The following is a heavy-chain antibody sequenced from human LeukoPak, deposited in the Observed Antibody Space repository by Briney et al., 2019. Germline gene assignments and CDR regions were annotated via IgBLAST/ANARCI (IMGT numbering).Heavy chain of an antibody. CDR1: GFTFSDYS. D-gene: IGHD1-1*01. Sequence: GGSLRLSCAASGFTFSDYSLNWVRQAPGKGLEWVSYINSGSSTIYYVDSVEGRFTISRDNAKNSLYLQMNSLTAEDTAVYYCARKMKTGDRVGTFDIWGQGTMVTVSS. J-gene: IGHJ3*02. CDR3: ARKMKTGDRVGTFDI. CDR2: INSGSSTI. V-gene: IGHV3-48*04.